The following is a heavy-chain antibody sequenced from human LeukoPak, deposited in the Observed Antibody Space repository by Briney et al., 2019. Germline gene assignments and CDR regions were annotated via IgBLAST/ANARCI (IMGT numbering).Heavy chain of an antibody. D-gene: IGHD3-10*01. J-gene: IGHJ4*02. V-gene: IGHV3-48*01. CDR3: AKPRTTFYGSGSYLFDY. Sequence: GGSLRLSCAASGFTFSSYSMNWVRQAPGKGLEWVSYISSSSSTIYYADSVKGRFTISRDNAKNSLYLQMNSLRAEDTAVYYCAKPRTTFYGSGSYLFDYWGQGTLVTVSS. CDR1: GFTFSSYS. CDR2: ISSSSSTI.